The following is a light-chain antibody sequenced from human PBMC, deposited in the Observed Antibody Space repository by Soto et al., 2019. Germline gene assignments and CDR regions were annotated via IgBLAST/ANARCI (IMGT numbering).Light chain of an antibody. CDR3: QQSYSTPHN. V-gene: IGKV1-39*01. Sequence: DIQMTQSPSSLSASVGARVTITCRASQSISSYLNWYQQKPGKAPKLLIYAASSFQSGVPSRFSGSGSGTDFTLTISSLQPDDVAPYDCQQSYSTPHNFGGGTKVEIK. CDR1: QSISSY. J-gene: IGKJ4*01. CDR2: AAS.